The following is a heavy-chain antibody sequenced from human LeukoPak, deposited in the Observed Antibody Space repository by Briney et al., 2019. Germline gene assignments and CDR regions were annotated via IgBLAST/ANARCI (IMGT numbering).Heavy chain of an antibody. D-gene: IGHD5-24*01. CDR1: GLTVSSNY. CDR3: ARAGRDGYNYADY. V-gene: IGHV3-53*01. CDR2: IYSGGST. J-gene: IGHJ4*02. Sequence: GGSLRLSCAASGLTVSSNYMSRVRQAPGKGLEWVSVIYSGGSTYYADSVKGRFTISRDNSKNTLYLQMNSLRAEDTAVYYCARAGRDGYNYADYWGQGTLVTVSS.